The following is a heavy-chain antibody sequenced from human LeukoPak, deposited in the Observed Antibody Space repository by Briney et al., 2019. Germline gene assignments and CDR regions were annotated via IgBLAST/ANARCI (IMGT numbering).Heavy chain of an antibody. D-gene: IGHD5-18*01. Sequence: ASVKLSCKASGYTFTSYAMHWVRQAPGQRLEWMGWINAGNGNTKYSQKFQGRVTITRDTSASTAYMELSSLRSEDTAVYYCARDLVDTAMVFDYWGQGTLVTVSS. CDR2: INAGNGNT. CDR1: GYTFTSYA. J-gene: IGHJ4*02. CDR3: ARDLVDTAMVFDY. V-gene: IGHV1-3*01.